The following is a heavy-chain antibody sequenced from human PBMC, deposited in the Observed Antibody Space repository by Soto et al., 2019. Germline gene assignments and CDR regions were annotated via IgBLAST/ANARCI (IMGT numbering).Heavy chain of an antibody. Sequence: QVQLQESGPGLVKPSETLSLTCTVSGGSISSYYWSWIRQPPGKGLEWIGYIYYSGSTNYNPSLKSRVTISVDTSKNQFPLKLSSVTAADTAVYYCAREGLTGTIGLYYYSGMDVWGQGTTVTVSS. D-gene: IGHD1-7*01. CDR1: GGSISSYY. CDR3: AREGLTGTIGLYYYSGMDV. V-gene: IGHV4-59*01. J-gene: IGHJ6*02. CDR2: IYYSGST.